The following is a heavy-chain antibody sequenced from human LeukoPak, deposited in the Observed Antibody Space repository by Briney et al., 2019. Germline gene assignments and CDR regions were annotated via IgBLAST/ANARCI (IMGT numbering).Heavy chain of an antibody. Sequence: ASVKVSCKASGGTFSSYAISWVRQAPGQGLEWMGGIIPIFGTANYAQKFQGRVTITTDESTSTAYMELSSLRSEDTAVYYCARAPNTNFDWFYYMDVWGKGTTVTVSS. V-gene: IGHV1-69*05. CDR3: ARAPNTNFDWFYYMDV. CDR1: GGTFSSYA. J-gene: IGHJ6*03. D-gene: IGHD3-9*01. CDR2: IIPIFGTA.